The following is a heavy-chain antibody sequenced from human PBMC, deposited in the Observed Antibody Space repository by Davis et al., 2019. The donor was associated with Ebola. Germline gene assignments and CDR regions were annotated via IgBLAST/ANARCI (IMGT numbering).Heavy chain of an antibody. CDR1: GFTFSSYW. CDR3: ARVWVVPAAPNWFDP. CDR2: INSDGSST. D-gene: IGHD2-2*01. V-gene: IGHV3-74*01. Sequence: HTGGSLTLSCAASGFTFSSYWMSWVRQAPGKGLVWVSRINSDGSSTSYADSVKGRFTISRHNSKNTLYLQMNSLRSEDTAVYYCARVWVVPAAPNWFDPWGQGTLVTVSS. J-gene: IGHJ5*02.